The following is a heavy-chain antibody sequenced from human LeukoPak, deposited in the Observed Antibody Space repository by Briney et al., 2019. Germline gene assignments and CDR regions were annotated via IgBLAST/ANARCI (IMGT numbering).Heavy chain of an antibody. V-gene: IGHV4-59*01. J-gene: IGHJ4*02. CDR2: IYYSGST. D-gene: IGHD6-19*01. CDR3: ASSIAVGAWLFDY. CDR1: GGSISSYY. Sequence: SETLSLTCTVSGGSISSYYWSWIRQPPGKGLEWIGYIYYSGSTNCNPSLKSRVTISVDTSKNQFSLKLSSVTAADTAVYYCASSIAVGAWLFDYWGQGTLVTVSS.